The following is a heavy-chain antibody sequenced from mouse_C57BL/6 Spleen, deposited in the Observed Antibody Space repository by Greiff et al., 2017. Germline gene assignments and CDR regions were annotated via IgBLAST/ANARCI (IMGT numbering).Heavy chain of an antibody. J-gene: IGHJ2*01. CDR1: GYTFTSYW. V-gene: IGHV1-55*01. CDR3: SRSGDYYGSSDYFDY. Sequence: QVQLQQPGAELVKPGASVKMSCKASGYTFTSYWITWVKQRPGQGLEWIGDIYPGSGSTNYNEKFKNKATLTVDTSSSTAYMQLSSLTSADSAVYYCSRSGDYYGSSDYFDYWGQGTTLTVSS. CDR2: IYPGSGST. D-gene: IGHD1-1*01.